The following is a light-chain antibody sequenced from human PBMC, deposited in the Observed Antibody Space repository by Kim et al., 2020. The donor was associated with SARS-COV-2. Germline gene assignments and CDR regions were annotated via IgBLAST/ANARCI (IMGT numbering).Light chain of an antibody. CDR3: QQYGSSPQT. V-gene: IGKV3-20*01. CDR2: GAS. Sequence: EIVLTQSPGTLSLSSGERATLSCRASQGVSSSNLAWYQQKPGQPPRLLIYGASSRATGIPDRFSGSGSGTDFTLTISRLEPEDFAVYYCQQYGSSPQTFGQGTKVDIK. CDR1: QGVSSSN. J-gene: IGKJ1*01.